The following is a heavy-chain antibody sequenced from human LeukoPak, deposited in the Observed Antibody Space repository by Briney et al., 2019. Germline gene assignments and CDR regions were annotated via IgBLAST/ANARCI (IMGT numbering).Heavy chain of an antibody. CDR3: AKVSRALRLGELSYYFAY. Sequence: GGSLRLSCAASGFTFDDYAMHWVRQAPGKGLEWVSGISWNSGSIGYADSVKGRFTISRDNAKNSLYLQMNSLRAEDTALYYCAKVSRALRLGELSYYFAYWGQGTLVTVSS. J-gene: IGHJ4*02. D-gene: IGHD3-16*02. V-gene: IGHV3-9*01. CDR1: GFTFDDYA. CDR2: ISWNSGSI.